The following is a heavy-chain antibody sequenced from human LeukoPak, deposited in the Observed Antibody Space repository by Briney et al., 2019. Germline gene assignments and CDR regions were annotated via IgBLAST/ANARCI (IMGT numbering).Heavy chain of an antibody. CDR2: ISGSGGST. J-gene: IGHJ4*02. Sequence: GGSLRLSCAASGFTFSSYAMSWVRQAPGEGLEWVSAISGSGGSTYYADSVKGRFTISRDNSKNTLYLQMNSLRAEDTAVYYCAKEGSHDYVWGSYRHDYWGQGTLVTVSS. CDR1: GFTFSSYA. D-gene: IGHD3-16*02. V-gene: IGHV3-23*01. CDR3: AKEGSHDYVWGSYRHDY.